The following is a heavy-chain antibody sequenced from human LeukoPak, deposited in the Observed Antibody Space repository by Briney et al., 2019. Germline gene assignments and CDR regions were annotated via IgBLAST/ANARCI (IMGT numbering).Heavy chain of an antibody. V-gene: IGHV3-23*01. CDR1: GFTFSSYA. J-gene: IGHJ4*02. CDR2: ISGSGGST. D-gene: IGHD1-1*01. CDR3: ANQRLERRNY. Sequence: GGSLTLFCAPSGFTFSSYAMSWVRQAPGKGLEWVSAISGSGGSTYYADSVKGRFTISRDNTKSTLYLQMNSLRAEDTAVYYCANQRLERRNYWGQGTLVTVSS.